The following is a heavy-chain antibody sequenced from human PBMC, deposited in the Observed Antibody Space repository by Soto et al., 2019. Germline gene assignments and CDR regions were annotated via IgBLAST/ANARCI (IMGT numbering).Heavy chain of an antibody. V-gene: IGHV5-10-1*01. CDR2: IDPSDSYT. D-gene: IGHD6-13*01. J-gene: IGHJ6*02. Sequence: PGESLKISCKGSGYSFTSYWISWVRQMPGKGLEWMGRIDPSDSYTNYSPSFQGHVTISADKSISTAYLQWSSLKASDTAMYYCAXVTPYSSSWYRDYGMDVWGQGTTVTVSS. CDR3: AXVTPYSSSWYRDYGMDV. CDR1: GYSFTSYW.